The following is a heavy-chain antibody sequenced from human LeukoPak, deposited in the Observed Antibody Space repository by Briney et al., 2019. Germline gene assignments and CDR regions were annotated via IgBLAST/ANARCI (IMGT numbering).Heavy chain of an antibody. CDR1: GYTFTSYG. CDR3: ARDQGITIFGGINYYYYGMDV. D-gene: IGHD3-3*01. V-gene: IGHV1-18*01. CDR2: ISAYNGNT. J-gene: IGHJ6*02. Sequence: ASVKVSCKASGYTFTSYGISWVRQAPGQGLEWMGWISAYNGNTNYAQKLQGRVTMTRNTSISTAYMELSSLRSEDTAVYYCARDQGITIFGGINYYYYGMDVWGQGTTVTVSS.